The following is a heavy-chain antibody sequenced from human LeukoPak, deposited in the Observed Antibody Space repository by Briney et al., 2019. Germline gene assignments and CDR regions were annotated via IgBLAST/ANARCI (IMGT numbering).Heavy chain of an antibody. J-gene: IGHJ6*02. CDR2: INHSGST. Sequence: PSETLTLTCAVYGGSFSGYDWSWIRQPPGKGLEWIGEINHSGSTNYNPSLKSRVTISVDTSKNRFSLKLSSVTAADTAVYYCARRGSGRAYYYGMDVWGQGTTVTVSS. CDR1: GGSFSGYD. CDR3: ARRGSGRAYYYGMDV. D-gene: IGHD3-10*01. V-gene: IGHV4-34*01.